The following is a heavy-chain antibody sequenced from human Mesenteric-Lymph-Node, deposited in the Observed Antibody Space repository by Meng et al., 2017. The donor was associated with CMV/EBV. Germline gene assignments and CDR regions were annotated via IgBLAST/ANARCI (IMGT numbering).Heavy chain of an antibody. CDR1: GGAIGRHH. J-gene: IGHJ5*02. D-gene: IGHD2-2*01. CDR2: ISHSGTT. CDR3: ARSWHGADCNSASCYSWFDT. V-gene: IGHV4-59*11. Sequence: SETLSLTCNVSGGAIGRHHYSWLRQSSGKGLEWIGHISHSGTTNYSPSLRGRVTMSRDTSKNQFSLNLGSLTAADTAMYFCARSWHGADCNSASCYSWFDTWGRGILVTVSS.